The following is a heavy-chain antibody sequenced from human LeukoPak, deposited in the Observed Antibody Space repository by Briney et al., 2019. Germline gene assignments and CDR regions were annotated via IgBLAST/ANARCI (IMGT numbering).Heavy chain of an antibody. CDR1: GGSSSSYY. V-gene: IGHV4-4*07. CDR2: IYTSGST. Sequence: SETLSLTCTVSGGSSSSYYWSWIRQPAGKGLEWIGRIYTSGSTNYNPSLQSRVTISLDRSRNQFSLKMTSVTAADTAVYYCARRGTQRKGWNWLDPWGQGILVTVSS. D-gene: IGHD3-16*01. J-gene: IGHJ5*02. CDR3: ARRGTQRKGWNWLDP.